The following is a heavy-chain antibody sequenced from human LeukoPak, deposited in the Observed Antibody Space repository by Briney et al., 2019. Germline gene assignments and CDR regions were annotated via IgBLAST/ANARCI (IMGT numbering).Heavy chain of an antibody. CDR2: IRFDGSYT. Sequence: GGFLRLSCAASGFTFSTSGMHWVRQAPGKGLEWVAFIRFDGSYTYQTDTVKGRFTISRDNSQNMLFLQMNSLRLEDTALYYCAKSVTGITWFDPWGQGTLVTVSS. V-gene: IGHV3-30*02. D-gene: IGHD6-19*01. J-gene: IGHJ5*02. CDR1: GFTFSTSG. CDR3: AKSVTGITWFDP.